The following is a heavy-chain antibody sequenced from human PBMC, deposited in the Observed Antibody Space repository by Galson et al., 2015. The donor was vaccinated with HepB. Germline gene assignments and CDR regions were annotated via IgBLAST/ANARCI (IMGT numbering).Heavy chain of an antibody. V-gene: IGHV4-39*01. CDR1: GGSISSSSYY. J-gene: IGHJ6*02. CDR3: AMGNAVVVAATAPYYYYYGMDV. D-gene: IGHD2-15*01. CDR2: IYYSGST. Sequence: ETLSLTCTVSGGSISSSSYYWGWIRQPPGKGLEWIGSIYYSGSTYYNPSLKSRVTISVDTSKNQFPLKLISVTAADTAVYYCAMGNAVVVAATAPYYYYYGMDVWGQGTTVTVSS.